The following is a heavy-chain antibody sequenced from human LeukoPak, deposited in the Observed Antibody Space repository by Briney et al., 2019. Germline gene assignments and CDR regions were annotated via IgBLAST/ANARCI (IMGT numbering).Heavy chain of an antibody. CDR2: ISGSGGST. D-gene: IGHD3-10*01. CDR3: AKTKYYYGSGSYDY. J-gene: IGHJ4*02. CDR1: GFNFGSYS. V-gene: IGHV3-23*01. Sequence: PGGSLRLSCAASGFNFGSYSMTWVRQAPGKGLEWVSAISGSGGSTYYADSVKGRFTISRDNSKNTLYLQMNSLRAEDTAVYYCAKTKYYYGSGSYDYWGQGTLVTVSS.